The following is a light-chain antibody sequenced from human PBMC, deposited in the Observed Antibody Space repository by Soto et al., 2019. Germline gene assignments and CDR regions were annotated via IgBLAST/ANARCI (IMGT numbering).Light chain of an antibody. CDR2: EVS. V-gene: IGLV2-14*01. J-gene: IGLJ1*01. Sequence: QAVVTQPASVSGSPGQSITISCTGTSSDVGGYNYVSWYQQHPGKAPKLLIYEVSHRPSGVSNRFSGSKSGNTASLTISGLQAEDEADYYCTSYTSSDTLLYVFGTGTKLTVL. CDR1: SSDVGGYNY. CDR3: TSYTSSDTLLYV.